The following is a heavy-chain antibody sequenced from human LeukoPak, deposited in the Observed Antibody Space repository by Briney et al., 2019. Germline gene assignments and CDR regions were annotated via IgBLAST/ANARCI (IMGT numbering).Heavy chain of an antibody. CDR2: ISGSGGST. J-gene: IGHJ3*02. V-gene: IGHV3-23*01. CDR1: GFTFSSYA. Sequence: GGSLRLSCAASGFTFSSYAMSWVRQAPGKGLEWVSAISGSGGSTYYADSVKGRFTISRDNSKNTLYLQMNSLRAEDTAVYYCASNCSSTSCYSRGGAFDIWGQGTMVTVSS. CDR3: ASNCSSTSCYSRGGAFDI. D-gene: IGHD2-2*01.